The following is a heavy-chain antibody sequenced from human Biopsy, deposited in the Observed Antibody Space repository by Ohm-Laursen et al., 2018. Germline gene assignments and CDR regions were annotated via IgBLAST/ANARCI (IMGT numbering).Heavy chain of an antibody. D-gene: IGHD4-17*01. Sequence: TLSLTCSVSGASVKTSGYFWAWIRQRPGKGLEWIGYISYNERTHYNPSLTSRLAISFDTSNNRISLQLRSVSVADTAVYYCARDYYPYVDYLKDVPLCDSWGQGTLVTVSS. CDR2: ISYNERT. J-gene: IGHJ5*01. CDR1: GASVKTSGYF. V-gene: IGHV4-31*03. CDR3: ARDYYPYVDYLKDVPLCDS.